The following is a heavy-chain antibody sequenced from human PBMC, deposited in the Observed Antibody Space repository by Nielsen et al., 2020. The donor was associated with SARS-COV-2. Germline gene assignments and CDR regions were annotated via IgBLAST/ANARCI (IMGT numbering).Heavy chain of an antibody. CDR2: IYYSGST. D-gene: IGHD2-15*01. CDR3: ARVLLTRRIYCSGGSCYSGSFDY. J-gene: IGHJ4*02. CDR1: GGSISSSSYY. Sequence: SETLSLTCTVSGGSISSSSYYWGWIRQPPGKGLEWIGSIYYSGSTYYNPSLKSRVTISVDTSKNQFSLKLSSVTAADTAVYYCARVLLTRRIYCSGGSCYSGSFDYWGQGTLVTVSS. V-gene: IGHV4-39*01.